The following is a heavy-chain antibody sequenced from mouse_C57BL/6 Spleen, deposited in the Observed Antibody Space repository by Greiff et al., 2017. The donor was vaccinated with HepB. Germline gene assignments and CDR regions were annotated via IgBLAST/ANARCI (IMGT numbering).Heavy chain of an antibody. J-gene: IGHJ2*01. CDR3: ARGEDYYGSSYDFDY. CDR2: ISSGSSTI. CDR1: GFTFSDYG. Sequence: EVQVVESGGGLVKPGGSLKLSCAASGFTFSDYGMHWVRQAPEKGLEWVAYISSGSSTIYYADTVKGRFTISRDNAKNTLFLQMTSLRSEDTAMYYCARGEDYYGSSYDFDYWGQGTTLTVSS. D-gene: IGHD1-1*01. V-gene: IGHV5-17*01.